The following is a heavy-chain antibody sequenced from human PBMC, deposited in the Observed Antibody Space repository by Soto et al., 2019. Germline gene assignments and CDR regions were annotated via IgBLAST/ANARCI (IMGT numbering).Heavy chain of an antibody. CDR3: VRSAYCGGDCYDAFDI. J-gene: IGHJ3*02. Sequence: QVQLVQSGAEVKKPGSSVKVSCKASGGTFSSYTISWVRQAPGQGLEWMGRIIPILGIANYAQKFQGRVTITADKSTSTAYMELSSLRSEDTAVYYCVRSAYCGGDCYDAFDIWCQGTMVTVSS. CDR2: IIPILGIA. CDR1: GGTFSSYT. D-gene: IGHD2-21*02. V-gene: IGHV1-69*02.